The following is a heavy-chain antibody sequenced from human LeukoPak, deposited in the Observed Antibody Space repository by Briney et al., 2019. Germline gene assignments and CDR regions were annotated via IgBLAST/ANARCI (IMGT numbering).Heavy chain of an antibody. J-gene: IGHJ5*02. Sequence: ASVKVSCKTSGYSFTDYSMHWVRQAPGQGLEWMGWINPNSGGTNSAQRFQGRVTMTRDTSTTTVYMEVSWLTSDDTAIYYCARADRLDGGPYLIGPWGQGTLVTVSS. CDR1: GYSFTDYS. CDR3: ARADRLDGGPYLIGP. CDR2: INPNSGGT. V-gene: IGHV1-2*02. D-gene: IGHD2-21*01.